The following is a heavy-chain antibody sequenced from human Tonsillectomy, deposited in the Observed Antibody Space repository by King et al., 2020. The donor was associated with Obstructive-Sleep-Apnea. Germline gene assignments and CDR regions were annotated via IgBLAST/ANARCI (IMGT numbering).Heavy chain of an antibody. Sequence: VQLVESGGGVVQPGRSLRLSCAASGFTFSSYGMHWVRQAPGKGLEWVAFIRYDGSNKYYADSVKGRFTISRDNSKNTLDLQMNSLRAEDTAVYYCAKAYGDYRTPSDYWGQGTLVTVSS. CDR2: IRYDGSNK. CDR3: AKAYGDYRTPSDY. CDR1: GFTFSSYG. V-gene: IGHV3-30*02. J-gene: IGHJ4*02. D-gene: IGHD4-17*01.